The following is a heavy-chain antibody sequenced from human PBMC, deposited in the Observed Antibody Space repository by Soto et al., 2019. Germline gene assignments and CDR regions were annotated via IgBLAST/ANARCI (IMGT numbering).Heavy chain of an antibody. CDR3: ASRDPYCDYAHAFDL. V-gene: IGHV4-4*02. D-gene: IGHD4-17*01. Sequence: QVQLQESGPGLVKPSGTLSLTCAVSGGSLISSRWWNWVRQPPGKGLEWIGDIYQSGSTDYNPSLKSRVTISGDQFKNQCSLTLNSLTAADTAVYYCASRDPYCDYAHAFDLWGRGTVVTVSS. CDR2: IYQSGST. J-gene: IGHJ3*01. CDR1: GGSLISSRW.